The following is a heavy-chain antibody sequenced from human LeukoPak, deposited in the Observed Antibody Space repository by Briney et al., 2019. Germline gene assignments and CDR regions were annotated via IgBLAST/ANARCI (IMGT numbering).Heavy chain of an antibody. CDR3: ARHVSDCGSGPWYFDL. Sequence: PSETLSLTCTVSGGSISSSSYYWGWIRQPPGKGLEWIGSIYYSGSTYYNPSLKSRVTISVDTSKNQFSLKLSSVTAADTAVYYCARHVSDCGSGPWYFDLWGRGTLVTVSS. CDR1: GGSISSSSYY. V-gene: IGHV4-39*01. J-gene: IGHJ2*01. D-gene: IGHD3-10*01. CDR2: IYYSGST.